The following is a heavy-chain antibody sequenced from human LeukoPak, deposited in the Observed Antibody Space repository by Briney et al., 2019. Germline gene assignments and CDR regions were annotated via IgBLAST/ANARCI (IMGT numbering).Heavy chain of an antibody. Sequence: GASVKVSCKASGYTFTSYGISWVRQAPGQGLEWMGWISAYNGNTNYAQKLQGRVTMTTDTSTSTAYMELRSLRSEDTAVYYCARPSTIAVAGTSAFDIWGQGTMVTVSS. CDR2: ISAYNGNT. V-gene: IGHV1-18*04. CDR1: GYTFTSYG. J-gene: IGHJ3*02. D-gene: IGHD6-19*01. CDR3: ARPSTIAVAGTSAFDI.